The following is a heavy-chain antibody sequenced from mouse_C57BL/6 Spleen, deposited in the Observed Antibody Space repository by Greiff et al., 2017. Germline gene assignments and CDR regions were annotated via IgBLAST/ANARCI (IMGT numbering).Heavy chain of an antibody. CDR3: ARSGDNCLAWFAD. Sequence: QVQLQQPGTELVRPGASVKLSCKASGYTFTSYWMHWVKQRPGQGLEWIGNINPSNGGTNYNEKFKSKATLTVDKSSSTAYMQLSSLTSEYSAVYYGARSGDNCLAWFADWGQGTLVTVSA. CDR1: GYTFTSYW. V-gene: IGHV1-53*01. D-gene: IGHD1-3*01. CDR2: INPSNGGT. J-gene: IGHJ3*01.